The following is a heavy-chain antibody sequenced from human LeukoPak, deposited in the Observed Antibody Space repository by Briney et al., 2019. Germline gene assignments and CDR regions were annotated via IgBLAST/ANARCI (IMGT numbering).Heavy chain of an antibody. CDR2: IWYDGSYK. V-gene: IGHV3-33*08. D-gene: IGHD2-2*01. Sequence: GGSLRLSCEASGFTFSSHGMHWVRQTPGKGLEWVAVIWYDGSYKYYADSVKGRFTISRDNSNSTLYLQMNSLRAEDTAVYYCARYKSTSCYYFDYWGQGTLVTVSS. CDR3: ARYKSTSCYYFDY. CDR1: GFTFSSHG. J-gene: IGHJ4*02.